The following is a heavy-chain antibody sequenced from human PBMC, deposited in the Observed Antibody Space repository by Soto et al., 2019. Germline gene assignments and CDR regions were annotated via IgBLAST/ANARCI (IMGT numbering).Heavy chain of an antibody. CDR2: INHSGST. J-gene: IGHJ6*03. Sequence: QVQLQQWGAGLLKPSETLSLTCAVYGGSFSGYYWRWIRQPPGKGLEWIGEINHSGSTNYNPSLKSRVTISVDTAKNQFSMKQSSVTAADTAVYYCARGPRWEYQLLLSLGGYYMDVLGKGTTVTVSS. V-gene: IGHV4-34*01. CDR1: GGSFSGYY. D-gene: IGHD2-2*01. CDR3: ARGPRWEYQLLLSLGGYYMDV.